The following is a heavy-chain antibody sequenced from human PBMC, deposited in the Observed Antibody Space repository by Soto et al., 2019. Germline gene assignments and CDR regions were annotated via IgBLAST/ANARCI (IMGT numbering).Heavy chain of an antibody. Sequence: GASVKVSCKASGYTFTTYGISWVRQAPGQGLEWMGWISTYNGNTNYAQKFQGRVTMTTDTPTSTAYMELRSLRSDDTAVYYCARGGSSSWYGAFDIWGQGTMVT. CDR2: ISTYNGNT. V-gene: IGHV1-18*04. D-gene: IGHD6-13*01. CDR1: GYTFTTYG. CDR3: ARGGSSSWYGAFDI. J-gene: IGHJ3*02.